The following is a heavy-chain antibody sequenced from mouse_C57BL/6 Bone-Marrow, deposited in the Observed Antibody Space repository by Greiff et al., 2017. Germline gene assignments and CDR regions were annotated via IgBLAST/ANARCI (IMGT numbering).Heavy chain of an antibody. CDR3: ARIESVGY. V-gene: IGHV1-61*01. Sequence: QVQLQQPGAELVRPGSSVKLSCKASGYTFTSYWMDWVKQRPGQGLEWIGNIYPSDSETHYNQKFKDKATLTVDKSSSTAYMHLSSLTAEYSAVYYCARIESVGYWCQGTTLTVSS. CDR1: GYTFTSYW. J-gene: IGHJ2*01. CDR2: IYPSDSET.